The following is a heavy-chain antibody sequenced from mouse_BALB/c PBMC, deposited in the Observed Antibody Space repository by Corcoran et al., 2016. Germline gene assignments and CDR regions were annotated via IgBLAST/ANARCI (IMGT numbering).Heavy chain of an antibody. Sequence: EVQLQQSGPELVKPGASMKISCKASGYSFTGYTMNWVKQSHGKNLEWIELINPYNGGTSYNQKFKVKATLTVDKSSSTAYMELLSLTSEDSAVYYCARYGNYFDYWGQGTTLTVSS. CDR3: ARYGNYFDY. V-gene: IGHV1-18*01. J-gene: IGHJ2*01. CDR1: GYSFTGYT. D-gene: IGHD2-1*01. CDR2: INPYNGGT.